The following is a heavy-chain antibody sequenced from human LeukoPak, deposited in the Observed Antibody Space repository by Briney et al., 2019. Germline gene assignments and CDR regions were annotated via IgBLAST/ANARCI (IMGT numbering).Heavy chain of an antibody. CDR3: VRGGTTVTTSGTFGDY. CDR2: INPNSGGT. CDR1: GYTFTDHY. Sequence: AASVKVSCKASGYTFTDHYIHWVRQAPGQGLEWMGWINPNSGGTKYAQKFQGRVTMTRDTSISTAYREQKGLRSDDTAVYYCVRGGTTVTTSGTFGDYWGQGTLVNVSS. J-gene: IGHJ4*02. D-gene: IGHD4-17*01. V-gene: IGHV1-2*02.